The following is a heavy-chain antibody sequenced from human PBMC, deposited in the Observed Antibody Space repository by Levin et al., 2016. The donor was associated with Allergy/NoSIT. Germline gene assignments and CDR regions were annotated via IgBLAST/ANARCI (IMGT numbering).Heavy chain of an antibody. Sequence: GGSLRLSCATGGYTFYTYGMHWLRQAPGKGLEWVAIIWYDGSNQYYADSVLGRFTISRDDSRKTVYLQMNRLTAEDTAVYYCARDQGHRYPYNWGRGTLVTVSS. CDR2: IWYDGSNQ. V-gene: IGHV3-33*01. D-gene: IGHD1-14*01. CDR1: GYTFYTYG. J-gene: IGHJ4*02. CDR3: ARDQGHRYPYN.